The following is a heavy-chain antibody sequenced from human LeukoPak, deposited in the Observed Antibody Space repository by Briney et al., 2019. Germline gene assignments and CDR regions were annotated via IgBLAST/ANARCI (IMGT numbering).Heavy chain of an antibody. CDR2: INHSGST. Sequence: PSETLSLTCAVYGGSFSGYYWSWIRQPPGKGLEWIGEINHSGSTNYNPSLKSRVTISVDTSKNQFSLKLSSVTAADTAVYYCARYRDFDWPDAFDIWGQGTMVTVSS. D-gene: IGHD3-9*01. V-gene: IGHV4-34*01. J-gene: IGHJ3*02. CDR1: GGSFSGYY. CDR3: ARYRDFDWPDAFDI.